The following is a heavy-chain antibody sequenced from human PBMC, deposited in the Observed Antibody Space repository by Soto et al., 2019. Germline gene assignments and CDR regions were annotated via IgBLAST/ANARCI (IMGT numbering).Heavy chain of an antibody. CDR3: ARVFAAVLYGVDV. Sequence: GESLKISCKGSGFSFSNYWIGWVRQMPGKGLAWMGSIHPVDSETRYSPSYQGHVTMSADKSTSTAYLQWSTLKASDSAMYYCARVFAAVLYGVDVWGQGTTVTVSS. CDR2: IHPVDSET. J-gene: IGHJ6*02. CDR1: GFSFSNYW. V-gene: IGHV5-51*01. D-gene: IGHD6-25*01.